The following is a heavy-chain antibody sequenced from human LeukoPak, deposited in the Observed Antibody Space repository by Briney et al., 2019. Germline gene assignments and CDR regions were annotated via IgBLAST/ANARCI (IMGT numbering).Heavy chain of an antibody. V-gene: IGHV4-39*02. D-gene: IGHD1-26*01. CDR3: ARLLTRAWEYRYGMDV. CDR1: GGSISTDGSY. CDR2: IYIDGIT. Sequence: PSESLSLTCTVSGGSISTDGSYWAWLRQPPGKGLEWIGSIYIDGITHYNSSLQSRVTLPIDTSKNHFSLRLTSVTAADTSVCYCARLLTRAWEYRYGMDVWGQGTAVTVSS. J-gene: IGHJ6*02.